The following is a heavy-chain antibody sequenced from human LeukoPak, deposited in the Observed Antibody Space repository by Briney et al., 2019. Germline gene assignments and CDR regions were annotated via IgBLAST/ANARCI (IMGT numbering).Heavy chain of an antibody. CDR3: ARDGVENSSWYPLDS. J-gene: IGHJ4*02. V-gene: IGHV4-4*07. CDR2: IYTSGST. Sequence: PSETLSLTCTVSGGSVSSKSSYWSWIRQPAGEGLEWIGRIYTSGSTNYKPSLKSRVTMSVDTSKNQFSLKLTSVTAADTAVYYCARDGVENSSWYPLDSWGPGTLVTVSS. D-gene: IGHD6-13*01. CDR1: GGSVSSKSSY.